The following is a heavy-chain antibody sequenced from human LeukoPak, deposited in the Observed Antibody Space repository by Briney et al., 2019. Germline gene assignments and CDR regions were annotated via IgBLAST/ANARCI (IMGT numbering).Heavy chain of an antibody. D-gene: IGHD3-3*01. CDR3: AKSRSAYPRVDGFDM. CDR1: GFTFSTYA. CDR2: ISGSGGTT. V-gene: IGHV3-23*01. Sequence: GGSLRLSCAASGFTFSTYAMSWVRQAPGKGLEWGSAISGSGGTTYNADSVKGRFTISRDNSKSTLYLQMNSLRAEDTALYYCAKSRSAYPRVDGFDMWGQGTMVTVSS. J-gene: IGHJ3*02.